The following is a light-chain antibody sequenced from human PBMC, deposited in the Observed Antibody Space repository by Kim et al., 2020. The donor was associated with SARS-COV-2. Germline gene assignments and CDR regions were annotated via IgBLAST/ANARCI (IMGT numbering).Light chain of an antibody. V-gene: IGKV6-21*02. Sequence: VTPKEQVTITCRASQSVYSSLHWYQQKPGQSPKLLIKDASRSISGVPPRFSGSGSGRDFTLTINSLEAEDAATYYCYQSSNLPYSFGQGTKLEI. J-gene: IGKJ2*01. CDR1: QSVYSS. CDR2: DAS. CDR3: YQSSNLPYS.